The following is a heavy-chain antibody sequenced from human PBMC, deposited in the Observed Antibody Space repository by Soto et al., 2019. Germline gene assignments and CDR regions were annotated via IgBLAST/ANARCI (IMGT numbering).Heavy chain of an antibody. Sequence: GGSLRLSCAASGFTFSSYEMNWVRQAPGKGLEWVSYISSSVSTIYYADSVKGRFTISRDNAKNSLYLQMNSLRAEDTAVYYCARVSGYDFPPDYWGQGTLVTAPQ. D-gene: IGHD5-12*01. CDR1: GFTFSSYE. CDR3: ARVSGYDFPPDY. CDR2: ISSSVSTI. V-gene: IGHV3-48*03. J-gene: IGHJ4*02.